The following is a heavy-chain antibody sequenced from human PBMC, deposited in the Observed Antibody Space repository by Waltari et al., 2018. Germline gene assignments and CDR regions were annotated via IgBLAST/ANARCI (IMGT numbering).Heavy chain of an antibody. CDR3: ARGPPISAKWELCWFDY. CDR2: IYSGVSA. D-gene: IGHD3-16*01. Sequence: EVRVVESGGGLIQPGGSLRLSCAASGFAVSANYMRWVRQAPGRGLEGVAVIYSGVSAYYADAVKGRFTISRDSSENTFYLQMSSLRVEDTAVYYCARGPPISAKWELCWFDYWGQGTLVTVSS. CDR1: GFAVSANY. V-gene: IGHV3-53*01. J-gene: IGHJ4*02.